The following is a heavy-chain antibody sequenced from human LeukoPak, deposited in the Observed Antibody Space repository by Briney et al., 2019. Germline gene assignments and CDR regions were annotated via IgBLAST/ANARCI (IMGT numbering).Heavy chain of an antibody. D-gene: IGHD3-22*01. CDR2: IIPVFGTA. V-gene: IGHV1-69*06. Sequence: SVKVSCKASGGTFSSYAISWVRQAAGQGHEWMGGIIPVFGTANYAQKFQGRVTITADKSTSTAYMVLSSLRSEDTAVYYCARDYYDSSGYPHDAFDIWGQGTMVTVSS. CDR3: ARDYYDSSGYPHDAFDI. CDR1: GGTFSSYA. J-gene: IGHJ3*02.